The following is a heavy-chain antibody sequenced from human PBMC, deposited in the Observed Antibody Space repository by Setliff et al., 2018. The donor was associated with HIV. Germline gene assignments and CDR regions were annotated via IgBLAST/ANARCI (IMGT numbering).Heavy chain of an antibody. V-gene: IGHV4-61*09. CDR1: GGSISSGSHY. J-gene: IGHJ5*02. D-gene: IGHD3-22*01. CDR2: IYTRGST. Sequence: SETLSLTCNASGGSISSGSHYWSWVRQPAGKGLEWIGQIYTRGSTNYNPSLKSRVSISLETSKNQFSLKLRSVTAADTAVYYCAREGGYYDSSGYPVGWFDPWGQGTLVTVSS. CDR3: AREGGYYDSSGYPVGWFDP.